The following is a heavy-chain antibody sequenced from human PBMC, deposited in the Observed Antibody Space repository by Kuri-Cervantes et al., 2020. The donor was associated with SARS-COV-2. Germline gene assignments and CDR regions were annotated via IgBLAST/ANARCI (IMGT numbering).Heavy chain of an antibody. Sequence: GGSLRLSCAASGFTFSSYGMHWVRQAPGKGLEWVAFIRYDGSNKYYADSVKGRFTISRDNSKNTLYLQMNSLRAEDTAVYYCARALPEGVGATSRRRGFDYWGQGTLVTVSS. D-gene: IGHD1-26*01. V-gene: IGHV3-30*02. CDR1: GFTFSSYG. CDR2: IRYDGSNK. J-gene: IGHJ4*02. CDR3: ARALPEGVGATSRRRGFDY.